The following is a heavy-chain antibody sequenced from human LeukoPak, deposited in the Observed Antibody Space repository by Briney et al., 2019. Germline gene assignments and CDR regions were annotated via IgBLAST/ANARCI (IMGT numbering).Heavy chain of an antibody. CDR2: IYPGDSDT. CDR1: GFVFTNYW. J-gene: IGHJ4*02. D-gene: IGHD1-26*01. Sequence: GESLKISCKGSGFVFTNYWIGWVRQMPGKGLEWMGIIYPGDSDTRYNPPFQGQVTISVDKSISTAYLQWSSLKASDTAVYYCARHWREISPIDYWGQGTLVTVSS. V-gene: IGHV5-51*01. CDR3: ARHWREISPIDY.